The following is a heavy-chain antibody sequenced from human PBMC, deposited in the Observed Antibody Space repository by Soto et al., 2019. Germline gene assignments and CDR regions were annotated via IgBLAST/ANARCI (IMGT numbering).Heavy chain of an antibody. CDR3: ASSSSAGLKYGMDV. D-gene: IGHD6-6*01. V-gene: IGHV1-69*13. Sequence: SVKVSGKASGVTFSSYAISWVRQAPGQGLEWMGGIIPIFGTANYAQKFQGRVTITADESTSTAYMELSSLRSEDTAVYYCASSSSAGLKYGMDVWGQGTTVTVSS. CDR1: GVTFSSYA. J-gene: IGHJ6*02. CDR2: IIPIFGTA.